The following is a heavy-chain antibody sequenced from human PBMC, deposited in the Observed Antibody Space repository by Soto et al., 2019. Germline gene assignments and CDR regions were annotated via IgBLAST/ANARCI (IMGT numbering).Heavy chain of an antibody. J-gene: IGHJ6*02. CDR1: GGSISSGDYY. V-gene: IGHV4-30-4*01. Sequence: PSETLSLTCTVSGGSISSGDYYWSWIRQPPGKGLEWIGYIYYSGSTYYNPSLKSRVTISVDTSKNQFSLKLSSVTAADTAVYYCARDKLKLLHYYYGMDVWGQGTTVTVSS. CDR2: IYYSGST. CDR3: ARDKLKLLHYYYGMDV. D-gene: IGHD1-7*01.